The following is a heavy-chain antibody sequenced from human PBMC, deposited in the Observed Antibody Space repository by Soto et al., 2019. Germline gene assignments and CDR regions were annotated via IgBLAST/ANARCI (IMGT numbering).Heavy chain of an antibody. CDR1: AYTFTSYT. V-gene: IGHV1-3*01. J-gene: IGHJ4*02. CDR3: ARELQGLYYFDY. CDR2: INGGNGNT. D-gene: IGHD4-4*01. Sequence: ASVKVSCKASAYTFTSYTMHWVRQAPGQRLEWMGWINGGNGNTKYSQKFQGRVTITRATSASTAYMELSSLRSDDTAVYYCARELQGLYYFDYWGQGTLVTVSS.